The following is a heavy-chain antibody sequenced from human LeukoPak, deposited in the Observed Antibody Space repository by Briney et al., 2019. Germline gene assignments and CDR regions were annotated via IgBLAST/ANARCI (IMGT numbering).Heavy chain of an antibody. V-gene: IGHV3-74*01. Sequence: GGSLRLSCAASGFTFSSYWMHWVRQAPGKGLVWVSRINSDGSSTSYADSVKGRFTISRDNAKNTLYLQMNSLRAEDTAVYYCAKVRGFYCSSTSCSPTYYFDYWGQGTLVTVSS. CDR2: INSDGSST. D-gene: IGHD2-2*01. CDR1: GFTFSSYW. CDR3: AKVRGFYCSSTSCSPTYYFDY. J-gene: IGHJ4*02.